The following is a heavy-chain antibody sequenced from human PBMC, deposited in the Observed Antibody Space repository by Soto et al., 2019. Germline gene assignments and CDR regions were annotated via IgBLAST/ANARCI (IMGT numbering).Heavy chain of an antibody. Sequence: QVQLQESGPGLVKPSETLSLTCTVSGGSISSYYWSWIRQPAGKGLEWIGRIYTSGSTNYNPSLKSRVTMSVDTSTNQFSLKLSSVTAADTAVYYCARDRYSSASPWFDPWGQGTLVTVSS. CDR3: ARDRYSSASPWFDP. CDR1: GGSISSYY. J-gene: IGHJ5*02. D-gene: IGHD6-19*01. CDR2: IYTSGST. V-gene: IGHV4-4*07.